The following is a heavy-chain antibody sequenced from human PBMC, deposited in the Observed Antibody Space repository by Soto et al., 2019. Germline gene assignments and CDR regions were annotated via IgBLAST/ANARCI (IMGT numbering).Heavy chain of an antibody. CDR2: IDWDDDK. Sequence: GTGPTLVNPTQTLTLTCTFSGFSLSTSGVGVGWIRQPPGKALEWLARIDWDDDKYYSTSLKTRLTISKDTSKNQVVLTMTNMDPVDTATYYCARIPGSSWYYYGMDVWGQGTTVTVSS. V-gene: IGHV2-70*11. CDR3: ARIPGSSWYYYGMDV. CDR1: GFSLSTSGVG. D-gene: IGHD6-13*01. J-gene: IGHJ6*02.